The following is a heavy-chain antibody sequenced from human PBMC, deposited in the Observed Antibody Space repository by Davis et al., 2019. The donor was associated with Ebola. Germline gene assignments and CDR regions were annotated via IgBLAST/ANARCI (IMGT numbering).Heavy chain of an antibody. D-gene: IGHD3-9*01. Sequence: ASVKVSCKGSGYSFSDYYMHWVQGAPGKGLEWVGLVDPKAGKTVYAEKFQDRVTITADKSRDTDYMELSSLRYEDTAVYYCATLDILTAYVSYAMDVWGQGTTVTVS. CDR1: GYSFSDYY. V-gene: IGHV1-69-2*01. CDR3: ATLDILTAYVSYAMDV. CDR2: VDPKAGKT. J-gene: IGHJ6*02.